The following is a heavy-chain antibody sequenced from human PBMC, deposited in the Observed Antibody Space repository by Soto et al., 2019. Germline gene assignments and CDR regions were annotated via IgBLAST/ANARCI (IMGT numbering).Heavy chain of an antibody. CDR2: ISGSGGST. CDR1: GFTFSSYA. V-gene: IGHV3-23*01. Sequence: GGALRLSCAASGFTFSSYAMSWVRQAPGKGLEWVSAISGSGGSTYYADSVKGRFTISRDNSKNTLYLQMNSLRAEDTAVYYCAKDNSRVTMVRGVIIPHFDYWGQGTLVPVSS. D-gene: IGHD3-10*01. CDR3: AKDNSRVTMVRGVIIPHFDY. J-gene: IGHJ4*02.